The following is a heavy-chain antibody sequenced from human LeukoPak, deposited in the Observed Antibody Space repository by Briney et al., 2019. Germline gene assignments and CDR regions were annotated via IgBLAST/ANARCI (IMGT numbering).Heavy chain of an antibody. J-gene: IGHJ4*02. CDR3: ARDQGNCSGGSCYPFDY. Sequence: ASVKVSCKASGYTFTSYYMHWVRQAPGQGLEWMGIINPSGGSTSYAQKFQGRVTMTRDTSTSTVYMELSSLRSEDTAVYYCARDQGNCSGGSCYPFDYWGQGTLVTVSS. D-gene: IGHD2-15*01. CDR1: GYTFTSYY. CDR2: INPSGGST. V-gene: IGHV1-46*01.